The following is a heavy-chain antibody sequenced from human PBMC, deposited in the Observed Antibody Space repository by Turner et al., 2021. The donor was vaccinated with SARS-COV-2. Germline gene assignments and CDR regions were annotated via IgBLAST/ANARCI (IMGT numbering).Heavy chain of an antibody. CDR3: ARDSGDFDY. J-gene: IGHJ4*02. Sequence: QVQLVASGGGVVQPGRSLRLSCAASGFTFSSYVMHWVRQAPGKGLEWVAVISYDGSNKYYADSVKGRFTISRDNSKNTLYLKMNSLRAEDTAVYYCARDSGDFDYWGQGTLVTVSS. CDR2: ISYDGSNK. CDR1: GFTFSSYV. D-gene: IGHD3-10*01. V-gene: IGHV3-30-3*01.